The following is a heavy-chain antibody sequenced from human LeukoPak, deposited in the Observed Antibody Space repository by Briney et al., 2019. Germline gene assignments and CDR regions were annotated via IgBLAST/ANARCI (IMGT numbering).Heavy chain of an antibody. J-gene: IGHJ4*02. CDR3: ARHWTYYDYVWGSYRPYYFDY. V-gene: IGHV4-34*01. CDR2: INHSGST. Sequence: SETLSLTCAVYGGSFSGYYWSWIRQPPGKGLEWIGEINHSGSTNYNPSLKSRVTISVDTSKNQFSLKLSSVTAADTAVYYCARHWTYYDYVWGSYRPYYFDYWAREPWSPSPQ. D-gene: IGHD3-16*02. CDR1: GGSFSGYY.